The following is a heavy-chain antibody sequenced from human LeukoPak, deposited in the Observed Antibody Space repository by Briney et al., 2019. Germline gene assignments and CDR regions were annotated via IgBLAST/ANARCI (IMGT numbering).Heavy chain of an antibody. V-gene: IGHV3-30*03. D-gene: IGHD6-13*01. Sequence: GGSLRLSCAASGFSFSTYGMHWVRQAPGKGLEWVAVISYDGSNKYYADSVKGRFTISRDNSKNTLYLQMNSLRAEDTAVYYCAVHPHGQQLALGYFDYWGQGTLVTVSS. J-gene: IGHJ4*02. CDR3: AVHPHGQQLALGYFDY. CDR2: ISYDGSNK. CDR1: GFSFSTYG.